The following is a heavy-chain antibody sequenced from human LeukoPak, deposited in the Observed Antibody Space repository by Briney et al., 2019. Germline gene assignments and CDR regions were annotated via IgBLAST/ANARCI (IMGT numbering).Heavy chain of an antibody. CDR1: GDSISSDDYY. CDR2: ILYRGTA. V-gene: IGHV4-30-4*01. CDR3: ARFRCGIYYFDR. J-gene: IGHJ4*02. D-gene: IGHD2-8*02. Sequence: PSETLSLTCSVSGDSISSDDYYWSWMRQPPGKGLEWIGYILYRGTAYYHPSLKSRVIISVDTSRNEFCVELTYVTAADTAVYYWARFRCGIYYFDRWGQGTLVTVSS.